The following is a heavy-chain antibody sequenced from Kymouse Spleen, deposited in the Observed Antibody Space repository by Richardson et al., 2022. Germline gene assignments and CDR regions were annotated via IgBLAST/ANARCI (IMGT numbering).Heavy chain of an antibody. J-gene: IGHJ3*02. D-gene: IGHD3-10*01. Sequence: QLQLQESGPGLVKPSETLSLTCTVSGGSISSSSYYWGWIRQPPGKGLEWIGSIYYSGSTYYNPSLKSRVTISVDTSKNQFSLKLSSVTAADTAVYYCARSYYYGSGSYYNNAFDIWGQGTMVTVSS. CDR1: GGSISSSSYY. CDR3: ARSYYYGSGSYYNNAFDI. V-gene: IGHV4-39*01. CDR2: IYYSGST.